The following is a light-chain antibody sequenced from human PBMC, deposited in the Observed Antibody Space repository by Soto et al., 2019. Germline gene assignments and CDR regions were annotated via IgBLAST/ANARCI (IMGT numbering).Light chain of an antibody. CDR2: CAS. CDR1: QSVSSSY. Sequence: EIVLTKSPGTLSLSPGEIATLSCRASQSVSSSYLAWYQQKPGQAPRLLIYCASSRATGIPDKFSGSGSGTDFPLTISRLEPEDFAVYYFQHYDNSLLTFGGGNKVEIK. J-gene: IGKJ4*01. CDR3: QHYDNSLLT. V-gene: IGKV3-20*01.